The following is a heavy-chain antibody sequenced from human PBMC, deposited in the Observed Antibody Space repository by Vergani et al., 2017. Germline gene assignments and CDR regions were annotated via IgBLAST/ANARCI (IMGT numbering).Heavy chain of an antibody. CDR2: ISSSSSYI. CDR3: AREYYYGSGSYLYPIYYYMDV. J-gene: IGHJ6*03. V-gene: IGHV3-21*01. D-gene: IGHD3-10*01. CDR1: GFTFSSYS. Sequence: EVQLVESGGGLVQPGRSLRLSCAASGFTFSSYSMNWVRQAPGKGLEWVSSISSSSSYIYYADSVKGRFTISRDNAKNSLYLQMNSLRAEDTAVYYCAREYYYGSGSYLYPIYYYMDVWGKGTTVTVSS.